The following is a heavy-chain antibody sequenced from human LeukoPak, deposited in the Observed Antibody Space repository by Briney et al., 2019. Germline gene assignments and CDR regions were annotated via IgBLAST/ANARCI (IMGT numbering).Heavy chain of an antibody. CDR2: INHSGSI. CDR3: ARGRRSGLSGAVDY. J-gene: IGHJ4*02. V-gene: IGHV4-34*01. CDR1: GVSFSGYY. Sequence: SETLSLTCGVYGVSFSGYYWSWIRQPPGKGLEWIGEINHSGSITYTPSLNSRVTISLDASKNQFSLKLSFMTAADTAIYYCARGRRSGLSGAVDYWGQGTLVTVSS. D-gene: IGHD6-19*01.